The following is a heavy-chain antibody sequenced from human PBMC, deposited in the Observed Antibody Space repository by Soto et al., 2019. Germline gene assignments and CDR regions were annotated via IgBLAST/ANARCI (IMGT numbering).Heavy chain of an antibody. CDR1: GYSFTSYW. Sequence: PGESLKISCKGSGYSFTSYWIGWVRQMPGKGLGWMGIIYPGDSDTRYSPSFQGQVTISADKSISTAYLQWSSLKASDTAMYHCARTRLGSRDGMDVWGQGTTVTVSS. CDR2: IYPGDSDT. J-gene: IGHJ6*02. V-gene: IGHV5-51*01. CDR3: ARTRLGSRDGMDV. D-gene: IGHD3-10*01.